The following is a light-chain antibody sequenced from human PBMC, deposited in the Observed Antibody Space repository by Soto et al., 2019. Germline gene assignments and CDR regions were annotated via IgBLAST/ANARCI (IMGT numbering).Light chain of an antibody. J-gene: IGKJ4*01. V-gene: IGKV2-28*01. CDR3: MQGLQTPLT. CDR2: LGS. Sequence: DIVMTQSPLSLHVTPGEAASISCRSSQSLLQSNGKNSLDWYLQKPGQSPRLLIFLGSNRTSGVPDRVRGDGSGTDFTLTISRVEAEDVGIYYCMQGLQTPLTCGGRTRVEMK. CDR1: QSLLQSNGKNS.